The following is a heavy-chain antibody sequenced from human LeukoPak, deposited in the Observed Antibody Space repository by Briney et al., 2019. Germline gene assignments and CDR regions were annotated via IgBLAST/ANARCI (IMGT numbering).Heavy chain of an antibody. J-gene: IGHJ6*03. V-gene: IGHV1-8*03. CDR2: MNPNSGNT. Sequence: ASVKVSCKASGYTFTSYDINWVRQATGQGLEWMGWMNPNSGNTGYAQKFQGRVTITGNTSISTAYMELSSLRSEDTAVYYCAGLREGDYYYYMDVWGKGTTVTVSS. CDR3: AGLREGDYYYYMDV. CDR1: GYTFTSYD.